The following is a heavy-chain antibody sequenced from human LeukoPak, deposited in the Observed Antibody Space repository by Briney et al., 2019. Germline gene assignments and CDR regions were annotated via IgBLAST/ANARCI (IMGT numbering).Heavy chain of an antibody. Sequence: SETLSLTCTVSGGSISSYYWSWIRQPPGKGLEWIGYIYYSGSTNYNPSLKSRVTISVDTSKNQFSLKLSSVTAADTAVYYCARDPLYCSSTSCYATPPEDWGQGTLVTVSS. V-gene: IGHV4-59*12. CDR2: IYYSGST. J-gene: IGHJ4*02. CDR1: GGSISSYY. D-gene: IGHD2-2*01. CDR3: ARDPLYCSSTSCYATPPED.